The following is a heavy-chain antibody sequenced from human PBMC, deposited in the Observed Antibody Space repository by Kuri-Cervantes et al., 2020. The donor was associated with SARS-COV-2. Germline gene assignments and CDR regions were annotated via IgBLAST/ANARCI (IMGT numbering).Heavy chain of an antibody. CDR3: ARGKGGDNDWFDP. J-gene: IGHJ5*02. D-gene: IGHD1-26*01. Sequence: SETLSLTCAVYGGSFSGHYWSWIRQPPGKGLEWIGRIYTSGSTNYNPSLMSRATISIDKSNNQFSLELTSVTAADTAVYYCARGKGGDNDWFDPWGQGTLVTVSS. CDR2: IYTSGST. CDR1: GGSFSGHY. V-gene: IGHV4-59*10.